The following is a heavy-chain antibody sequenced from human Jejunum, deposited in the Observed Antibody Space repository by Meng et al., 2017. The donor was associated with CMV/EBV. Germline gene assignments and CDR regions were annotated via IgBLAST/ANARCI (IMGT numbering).Heavy chain of an antibody. J-gene: IGHJ3*01. CDR2: IYPDDSNI. CDR1: W. V-gene: IGHV5-51*01. Sequence: WNGWVRQMPGRGLELMGIIYPDDSNIKYSPSFQGQVTISVDKSISTTYLQWSSLKASDTAIYYCATQTGLGNDAYDVWGQGTMVTVSS. D-gene: IGHD1-1*01. CDR3: ATQTGLGNDAYDV.